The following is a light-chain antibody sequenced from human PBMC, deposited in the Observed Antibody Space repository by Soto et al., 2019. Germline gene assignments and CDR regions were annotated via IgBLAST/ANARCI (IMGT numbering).Light chain of an antibody. CDR3: QQSYSVPLT. CDR1: QNIDRY. J-gene: IGKJ1*01. CDR2: AAS. V-gene: IGKV1-39*01. Sequence: DIQLTQSPSSLSASVGDRVTITCRASQNIDRYLNWYQQRPGKAPKLLIYAASSLHGGVPSTFRGGGSGSEFTLTITRLQPDDFATYYCQQSYSVPLTFGQGTKVE.